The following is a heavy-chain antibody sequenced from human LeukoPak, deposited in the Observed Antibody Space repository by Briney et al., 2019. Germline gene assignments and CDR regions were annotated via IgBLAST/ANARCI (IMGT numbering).Heavy chain of an antibody. J-gene: IGHJ4*02. CDR1: GDSVSSNSAA. CDR2: TYYRSKWYN. CDR3: ARQETTVTTPFDY. Sequence: SQTLSLTCAISGDSVSSNSAAWNWIRQSPSRGLEWLGRTYYRSKWYNDYTGSVKSRITIDPDTSKNQFSLQLNSVTPEDTAVYYCARQETTVTTPFDYWGQGTLVTVSS. V-gene: IGHV6-1*01. D-gene: IGHD4-17*01.